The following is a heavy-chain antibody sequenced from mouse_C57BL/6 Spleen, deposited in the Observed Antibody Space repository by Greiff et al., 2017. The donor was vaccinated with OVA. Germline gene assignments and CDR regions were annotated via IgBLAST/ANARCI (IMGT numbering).Heavy chain of an antibody. J-gene: IGHJ1*03. Sequence: EVQLQESGGGLVKPGGSLKLSCAASGFTFSSYAMSWVRQTPEKRLEWVATISDGGSYTYYPDNVKGRFTISRDNAKNNLYLQISHLKSEDTAMYYWARDRGNYGSGYVDVWGTGTTVTVSS. CDR3: ARDRGNYGSGYVDV. CDR1: GFTFSSYA. V-gene: IGHV5-4*01. D-gene: IGHD1-1*01. CDR2: ISDGGSYT.